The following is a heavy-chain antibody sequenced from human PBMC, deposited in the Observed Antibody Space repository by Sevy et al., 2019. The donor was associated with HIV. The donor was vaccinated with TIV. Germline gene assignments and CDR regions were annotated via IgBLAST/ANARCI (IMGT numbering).Heavy chain of an antibody. CDR2: INTNTGNP. CDR1: GYTFTSYV. Sequence: ASVKVCCKASGYTFTSYVMNWVRQAPGQGLEWMGWINTNTGNPTYAQGFTGRFVFSLDTSVSTAYLQISSLKAEDTAVYYCARGECSSSSCYYYYGIDVRGQGATVTVSS. V-gene: IGHV7-4-1*02. CDR3: ARGECSSSSCYYYYGIDV. D-gene: IGHD2-2*01. J-gene: IGHJ6*02.